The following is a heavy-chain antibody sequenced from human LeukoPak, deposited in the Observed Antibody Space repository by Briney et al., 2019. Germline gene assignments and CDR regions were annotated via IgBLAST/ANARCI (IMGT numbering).Heavy chain of an antibody. CDR2: ISSSSSYI. Sequence: PGGSLRLSCAASGFTFSSYSMTWVRQAPGKGLEWVSSISSSSSYIYYADSVKGRFTISRDNAKNSLYLQMNSLRAEDTAVYYCAREGVGYCSSTSCPFDYWGQGTLVTVSS. J-gene: IGHJ4*02. CDR1: GFTFSSYS. CDR3: AREGVGYCSSTSCPFDY. D-gene: IGHD2-2*01. V-gene: IGHV3-21*01.